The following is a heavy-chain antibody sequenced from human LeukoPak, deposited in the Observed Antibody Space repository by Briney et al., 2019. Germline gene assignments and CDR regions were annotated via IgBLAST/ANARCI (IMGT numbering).Heavy chain of an antibody. CDR2: INPNSGGT. D-gene: IGHD2-2*01. CDR1: GYTFTGYY. CDR3: ARSYCSSTSCKGGYYYMDV. J-gene: IGHJ6*03. V-gene: IGHV1-2*02. Sequence: ASVKVSCKASGYTFTGYYMHWVRQAPGQGLEWMGWINPNSGGTNYAQKFQGRVTMTRDTSISTAYMELSRLRSDDTAVYYCARSYCSSTSCKGGYYYMDVWGKGTTVTVSS.